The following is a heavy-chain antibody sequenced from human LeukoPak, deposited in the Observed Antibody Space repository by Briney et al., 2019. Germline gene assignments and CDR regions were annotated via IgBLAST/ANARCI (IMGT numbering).Heavy chain of an antibody. V-gene: IGHV6-1*01. CDR1: GDSVSSNSAT. D-gene: IGHD2-15*01. Sequence: SQTLSLTCAISGDSVSSNSATWNWLRQSPSRGLEWLGRTYYRSKWFYDYAVSVKSRITVNPDTSKNQFSLQLNSVTPEDTAVYYCARLGVVAAFDYWGQGTLVTVSS. CDR3: ARLGVVAAFDY. J-gene: IGHJ4*02. CDR2: TYYRSKWFY.